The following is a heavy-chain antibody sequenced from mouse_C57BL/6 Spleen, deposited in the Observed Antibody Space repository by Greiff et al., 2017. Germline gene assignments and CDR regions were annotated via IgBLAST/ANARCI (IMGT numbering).Heavy chain of an antibody. CDR1: GFSLTSYG. J-gene: IGHJ2*01. V-gene: IGHV2-5*01. CDR2: IWRGGST. CDR3: AKNSYGNYVGFDY. D-gene: IGHD2-1*01. Sequence: VKVVESGPGLVQPSQSLSITCTVSGFSLTSYGVHWVRQSPGKGLEWLGVIWRGGSTDYNAAFMSRLSITKDNSKIQVFFKMNSLQADDTAIYYCAKNSYGNYVGFDYWGQGTTLTVSS.